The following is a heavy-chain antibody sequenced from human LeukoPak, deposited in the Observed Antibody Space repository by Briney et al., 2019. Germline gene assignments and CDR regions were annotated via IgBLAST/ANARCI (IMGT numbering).Heavy chain of an antibody. Sequence: SVKVSCKASGGTFSSYAISWVRQAPGQGLEWMGRIIPILGIANYAQKFQGRVTITADKSTSTAYMEPSSLRSEDTAVYYCASHDFWSGYYYYYMDVWGKGTTVTVSS. J-gene: IGHJ6*03. CDR3: ASHDFWSGYYYYYMDV. CDR2: IIPILGIA. CDR1: GGTFSSYA. V-gene: IGHV1-69*04. D-gene: IGHD3-3*01.